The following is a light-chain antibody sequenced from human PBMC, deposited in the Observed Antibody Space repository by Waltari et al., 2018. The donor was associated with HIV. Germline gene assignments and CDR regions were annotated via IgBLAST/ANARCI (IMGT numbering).Light chain of an antibody. J-gene: IGKJ2*01. V-gene: IGKV3-20*01. CDR3: QQYGSSPPYT. CDR2: GAA. Sequence: EFVLTQSPGTLSLSPGERATLSCRASQSVSSSYLAWYQQKPGQAPRLLIYGAASRATGSPDRLSGSGSGTDFTLTISRLEPEDFAVYYCQQYGSSPPYTFGQGTKLEIK. CDR1: QSVSSSY.